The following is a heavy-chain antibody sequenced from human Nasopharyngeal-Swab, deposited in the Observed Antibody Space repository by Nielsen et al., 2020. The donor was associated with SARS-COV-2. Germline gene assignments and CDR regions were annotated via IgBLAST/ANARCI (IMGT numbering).Heavy chain of an antibody. CDR3: ATDGYSFGYDRGY. V-gene: IGHV3-7*01. D-gene: IGHD4-11*01. CDR1: GFTFSTYW. J-gene: IGHJ4*02. CDR2: IKQDGSEK. Sequence: GESLKISCATPGFTFSTYWMTWVRQAPGKGLEWVANIKQDGSEKYYIDSVKGRFTISRDNAKSSLFLEMNSLRVEDTALYYCATDGYSFGYDRGYWGQGTLVIVSS.